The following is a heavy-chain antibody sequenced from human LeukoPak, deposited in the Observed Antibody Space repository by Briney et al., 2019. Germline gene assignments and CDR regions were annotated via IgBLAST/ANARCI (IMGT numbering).Heavy chain of an antibody. Sequence: PGGSLRLSCAASGFTFSSYAMSWVRQAPGKGLEWVAVISYDGSNKYYADSVKGRFTISRDNSKNTLYLQMNSPRAEDTAVYYCARDPGSGWTDLYYFDYWGQGTLVTVSS. CDR1: GFTFSSYA. CDR2: ISYDGSNK. CDR3: ARDPGSGWTDLYYFDY. V-gene: IGHV3-30-3*01. D-gene: IGHD6-19*01. J-gene: IGHJ4*02.